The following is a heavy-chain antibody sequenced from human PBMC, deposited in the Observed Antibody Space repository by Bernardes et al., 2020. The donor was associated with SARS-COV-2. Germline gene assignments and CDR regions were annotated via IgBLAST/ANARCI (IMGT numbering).Heavy chain of an antibody. CDR2: ISGSGETT. CDR1: GFSFSSYA. Sequence: GSLRLSCKASGFSFSSYAMSWVRQAPGKGLECLAAISGSGETTYYADSMRGRFAISRDSSRDTLYLQMNSLRAEDTAIYYCAKARGLSPGYYYYGMDAWGQGTTVTVSS. CDR3: AKARGLSPGYYYYGMDA. D-gene: IGHD3-16*02. J-gene: IGHJ6*02. V-gene: IGHV3-23*01.